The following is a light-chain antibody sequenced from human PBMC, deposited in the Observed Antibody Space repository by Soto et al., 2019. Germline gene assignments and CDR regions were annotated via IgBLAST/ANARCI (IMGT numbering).Light chain of an antibody. J-gene: IGLJ2*01. CDR2: YDD. V-gene: IGLV1-36*01. Sequence: QSVLTQPTSVSEAPRQRVTISCSGTKSNIGANAVHWYQQLPGQPPKLLIYYDDLLPSGVSDRFSGSKSGTSAALAISGLQAGDEAHYYCSAWDDSLNGVIFGGGTKLTVL. CDR1: KSNIGANA. CDR3: SAWDDSLNGVI.